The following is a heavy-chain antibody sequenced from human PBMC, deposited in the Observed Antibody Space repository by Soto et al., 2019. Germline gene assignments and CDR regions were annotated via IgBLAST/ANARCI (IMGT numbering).Heavy chain of an antibody. CDR3: ARSRLWEQHFDT. V-gene: IGHV4-4*02. Sequence: SETLSLACAVSGGPISSSNWWSWVRQPPGKGLEWIGEIYHSGSTNYNPSLKSRVTISVDKSKNQFSLKLSSVTAADTAVYYCARSRLWEQHFDTWGRGTLVTVSS. D-gene: IGHD3-9*01. CDR1: GGPISSSNW. J-gene: IGHJ1*01. CDR2: IYHSGST.